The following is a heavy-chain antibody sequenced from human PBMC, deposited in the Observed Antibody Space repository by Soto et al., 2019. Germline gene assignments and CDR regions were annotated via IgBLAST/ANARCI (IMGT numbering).Heavy chain of an antibody. V-gene: IGHV2-5*02. Sequence: GLTLVNPGQALRLTCTFSGFSLSTTGVAVGWIRQPPGKALEWLANIYWDDDKRYSPSLKSRLTITKDTSKSQVVLRMTNMDPVDTATYYCAHSPPRDYSNYAWFGSRGEGTLVTVSS. CDR3: AHSPPRDYSNYAWFGS. CDR2: IYWDDDK. D-gene: IGHD4-4*01. CDR1: GFSLSTTGVA. J-gene: IGHJ5*01.